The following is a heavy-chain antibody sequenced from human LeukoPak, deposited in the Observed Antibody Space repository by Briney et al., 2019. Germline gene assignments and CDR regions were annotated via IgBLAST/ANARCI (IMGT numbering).Heavy chain of an antibody. CDR1: GYTFTSYD. D-gene: IGHD6-13*01. CDR2: MNPNSGNT. V-gene: IGHV1-8*01. Sequence: ASVKVSCKASGYTFTSYDINWVRQATGQGLEWMGWMNPNSGNTGYAQKFQGGVTMTRNTSISTAYMELSSLRSEDTAVYYCARARARIAAAGTNWFDPWGQGTLVTVSS. CDR3: ARARARIAAAGTNWFDP. J-gene: IGHJ5*02.